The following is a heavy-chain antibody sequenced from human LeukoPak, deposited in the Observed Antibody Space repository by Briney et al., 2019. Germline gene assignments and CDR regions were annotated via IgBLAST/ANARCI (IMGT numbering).Heavy chain of an antibody. CDR3: ARDFDY. CDR1: GYTFTSYA. V-gene: IGHV1-3*01. J-gene: IGHJ4*02. CDR2: INAGNGNT. Sequence: ASVNVSCKASGYTFTSYAMHWVRQAPGQRLEWMGWINAGNGNTKYSQKFQGRVTITRDTSASTAYMELSSLRSEDTAVYYCARDFDYWGQGTLVTVSS.